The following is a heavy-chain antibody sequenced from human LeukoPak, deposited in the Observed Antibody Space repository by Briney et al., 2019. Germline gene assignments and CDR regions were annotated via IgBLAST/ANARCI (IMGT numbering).Heavy chain of an antibody. CDR3: ARKPYYGSGSFDC. CDR1: GGSFSGYY. J-gene: IGHJ4*02. D-gene: IGHD3-10*01. Sequence: SETLSLTCAVYGGSFSGYYWSWIRQPPGKGLEWIGEINHSGSTNYNPSLKSRVTISVDTSKNQFSLKLSSVTAADTAVYYCARKPYYGSGSFDCWGQGTLVTVYS. V-gene: IGHV4-34*01. CDR2: INHSGST.